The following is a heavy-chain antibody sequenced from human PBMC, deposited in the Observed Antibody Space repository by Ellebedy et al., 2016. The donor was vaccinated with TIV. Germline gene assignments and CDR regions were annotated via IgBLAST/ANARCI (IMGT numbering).Heavy chain of an antibody. CDR2: ISSSGSTI. V-gene: IGHV3-48*03. CDR1: GFTFSSYE. Sequence: GGSLRLSCAASGFTFSSYEMNWVRQAPGKGLEWVSYISSSGSTIYYADSVKGRFTISRDNAKNSLYLQMNSLRAEDTAVYYCARGWELLLGGDAFDIWGQGTMVTVSS. D-gene: IGHD1-26*01. CDR3: ARGWELLLGGDAFDI. J-gene: IGHJ3*02.